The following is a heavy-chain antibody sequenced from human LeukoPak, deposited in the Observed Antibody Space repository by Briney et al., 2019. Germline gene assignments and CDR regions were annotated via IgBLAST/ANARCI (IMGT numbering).Heavy chain of an antibody. V-gene: IGHV4-31*03. CDR1: GGSISSGGYY. J-gene: IGHJ5*02. Sequence: SQTLSLTCTVSGGSISSGGYYWSWIRQHPGKGLEWIGYIYYSGSTYYNPSLKSRVTISVDTSKNQFSLKLSSVTAAGTAVYYCARAANHKYYYDSSGYHTRHLHWFDPWGQGTLVTVSS. D-gene: IGHD3-22*01. CDR3: ARAANHKYYYDSSGYHTRHLHWFDP. CDR2: IYYSGST.